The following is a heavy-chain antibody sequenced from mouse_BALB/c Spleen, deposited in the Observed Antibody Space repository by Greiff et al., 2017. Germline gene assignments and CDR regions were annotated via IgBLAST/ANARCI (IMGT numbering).Heavy chain of an antibody. D-gene: IGHD3-3*01. J-gene: IGHJ1*01. Sequence: EVQRVESGGGLVQPGGSLKLSCAASGFTFSSYGMSWVRQTPDKRLELVATINSNGGSTYYPDSVKGRFTISRDNAKNTLYLQMSSLKSEDTAMYYCARVGGLRKDWYFDVWGAGTTVTVAS. CDR2: INSNGGST. CDR3: ARVGGLRKDWYFDV. V-gene: IGHV5-6-3*01. CDR1: GFTFSSYG.